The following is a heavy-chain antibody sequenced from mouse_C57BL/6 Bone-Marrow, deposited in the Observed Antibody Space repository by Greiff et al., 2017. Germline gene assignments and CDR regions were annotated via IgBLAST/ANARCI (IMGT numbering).Heavy chain of an antibody. D-gene: IGHD1-1*01. V-gene: IGHV5-9-1*02. CDR3: TRYYYGSSHWYFDV. CDR1: GFTFSSYA. Sequence: EVQGVESGEGLVKPGGSLKLSCAASGFTFSSYAMSWVRQTPEKRLEWVAYISSGGDYIYYADTVKGRFTISRDNARNTLYLQMSRLKSEDTAMYYCTRYYYGSSHWYFDVWGTGTTVTVSS. J-gene: IGHJ1*03. CDR2: ISSGGDYI.